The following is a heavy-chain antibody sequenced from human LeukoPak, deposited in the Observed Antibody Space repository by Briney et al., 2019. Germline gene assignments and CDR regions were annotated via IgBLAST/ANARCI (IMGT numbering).Heavy chain of an antibody. CDR2: INTDGSST. CDR1: GFTFSSYW. Sequence: GGSLRLSCAASGFTFSSYWMRWVRQAPGKGLVRVSRINTDGSSTSYADSVKGRFTISRDNAKNTLYLQMNSLRTEDTAVYYCASEFVVVPAALDYWGQGTLVTVSS. J-gene: IGHJ4*02. CDR3: ASEFVVVPAALDY. V-gene: IGHV3-74*01. D-gene: IGHD2-2*01.